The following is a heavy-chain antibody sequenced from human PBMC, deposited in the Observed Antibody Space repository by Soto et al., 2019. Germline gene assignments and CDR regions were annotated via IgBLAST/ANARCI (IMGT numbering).Heavy chain of an antibody. CDR3: ARVSDYDILTGYYGAIDY. J-gene: IGHJ4*02. V-gene: IGHV3-33*01. Sequence: GGSLRLSCAASGFTFSSYGMHWVLQAPCKGLEWVAVIWYDGSNKYYADSVKGRFTISRDNSKNTLYLQMNSLRAEDTAVYYCARVSDYDILTGYYGAIDYWGQGTLVTVSS. CDR2: IWYDGSNK. D-gene: IGHD3-9*01. CDR1: GFTFSSYG.